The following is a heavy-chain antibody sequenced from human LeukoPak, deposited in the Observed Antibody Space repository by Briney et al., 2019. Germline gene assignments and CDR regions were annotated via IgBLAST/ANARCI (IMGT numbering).Heavy chain of an antibody. V-gene: IGHV4-34*01. D-gene: IGHD3-3*01. J-gene: IGHJ4*02. CDR2: INHSGST. Sequence: SEALSLTCAVYGGSFSGYYWSWIRQPPGKGLEWIGEINHSGSTNYNPSLKSRVTISVDTSKNQFSLKLSSVTAADTAVYYCARATPRYYDFWSGYSYWGQGTLVTVSS. CDR1: GGSFSGYY. CDR3: ARATPRYYDFWSGYSY.